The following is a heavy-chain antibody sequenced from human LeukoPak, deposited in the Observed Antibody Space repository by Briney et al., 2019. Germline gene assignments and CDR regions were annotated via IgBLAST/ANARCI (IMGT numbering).Heavy chain of an antibody. Sequence: SETLSLTCAVSVDSFRRYFWSWMREPPGKGLEWRGYIYYNGSTNYDPSLQSRVTISVDTSKNQFSMKLSSVSAADTALYYCAREDGYRYDYWGQGTLVTVSS. CDR2: IYYNGST. J-gene: IGHJ4*02. CDR1: VDSFRRYF. D-gene: IGHD5-18*01. CDR3: AREDGYRYDY. V-gene: IGHV4-59*01.